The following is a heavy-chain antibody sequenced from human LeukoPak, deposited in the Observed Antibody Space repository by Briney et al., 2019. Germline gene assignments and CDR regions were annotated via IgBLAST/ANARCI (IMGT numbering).Heavy chain of an antibody. J-gene: IGHJ4*02. V-gene: IGHV6-1*01. CDR3: ARDVGTSGWYTFVY. CDR2: TYYRSKWYS. Sequence: SQTLSLTCAISGDSVSSKNGAWNWIRQSPSRGLEWLGRTYYRSKWYSDYAGSVQGRITISPDTSKNQFSLQLYSVTPEDAAVYYCARDVGTSGWYTFVYWGQGTLVTVSS. D-gene: IGHD6-19*01. CDR1: GDSVSSKNGA.